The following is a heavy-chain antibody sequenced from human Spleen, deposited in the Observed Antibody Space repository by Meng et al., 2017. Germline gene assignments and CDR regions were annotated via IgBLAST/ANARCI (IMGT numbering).Heavy chain of an antibody. J-gene: IGHJ4*02. V-gene: IGHV4-38-2*02. CDR1: GYSITGSYN. CDR2: IYQSGST. D-gene: IGHD2-15*01. CDR3: VRDSEVALEY. Sequence: SETLSLTCAVSGYSITGSYNWGWIRQSPGKGLEWIGSIYQSGSTYYNPSLKSRVTMSADTSKNQFSLKLTSVTAADTAVYYCVRDSEVALEYWGQGILVTVSS.